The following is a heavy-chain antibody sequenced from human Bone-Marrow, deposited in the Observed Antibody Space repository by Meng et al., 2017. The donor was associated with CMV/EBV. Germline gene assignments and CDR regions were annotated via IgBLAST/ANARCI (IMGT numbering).Heavy chain of an antibody. D-gene: IGHD6-19*01. J-gene: IGHJ5*02. Sequence: ASVKVSCKASGYTFTGYYMHWVRQAPGQGLEWMGWINPNSGGTNYAQKFQGRVTMTRDTSISPAYMELGRLRSDDTAVYYCARVDSSGWYEFDPWGQGTLVTVSS. CDR1: GYTFTGYY. CDR2: INPNSGGT. V-gene: IGHV1-2*02. CDR3: ARVDSSGWYEFDP.